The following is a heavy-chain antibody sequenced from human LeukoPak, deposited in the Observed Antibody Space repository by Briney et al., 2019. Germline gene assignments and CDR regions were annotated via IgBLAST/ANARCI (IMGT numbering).Heavy chain of an antibody. D-gene: IGHD2-15*01. Sequence: GGSLRLSCAASGFTFSSYAMSWVRQAPGKGLEWVSAISGSGGSTYYADSVKGRFTISRDDSKNTLYLQMNSLRAEDTAVYYRAKVPTPWPPVGYWGQGTLVTVSS. CDR3: AKVPTPWPPVGY. CDR1: GFTFSSYA. V-gene: IGHV3-23*01. J-gene: IGHJ4*02. CDR2: ISGSGGST.